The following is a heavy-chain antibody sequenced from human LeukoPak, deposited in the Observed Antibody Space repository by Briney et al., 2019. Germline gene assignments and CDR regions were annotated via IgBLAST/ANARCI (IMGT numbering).Heavy chain of an antibody. CDR1: GFIFSAYG. V-gene: IGHV3-30*18. CDR3: AKGGEWFGEANWFDP. D-gene: IGHD3-10*01. J-gene: IGHJ5*02. CDR2: ISYDGSNK. Sequence: GGSLRLSCAASGFIFSAYGMHWVRQAPGKGLEWVAVISYDGSNKYYAHSVRGRFTISRDNSKNTLYLQMNSLRAEDTAVYYCAKGGEWFGEANWFDPWGQGNLVTVSS.